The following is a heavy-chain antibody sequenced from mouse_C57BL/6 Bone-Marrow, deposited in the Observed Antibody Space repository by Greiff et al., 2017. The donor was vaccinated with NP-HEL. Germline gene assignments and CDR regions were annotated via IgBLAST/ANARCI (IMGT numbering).Heavy chain of an antibody. J-gene: IGHJ2*01. D-gene: IGHD3-2*02. Sequence: VQLQQPGAELVKPGASVKLSCKASGYTFTSYWMQWVKQRPGQGLEWIGEIDPSDSYTNHNQKFKGKATLTVDTSSSTAYMQLSSLTSEDSAVYYCARCDSGPYYFDYWGQGTTLTVSS. CDR2: IDPSDSYT. V-gene: IGHV1-50*01. CDR1: GYTFTSYW. CDR3: ARCDSGPYYFDY.